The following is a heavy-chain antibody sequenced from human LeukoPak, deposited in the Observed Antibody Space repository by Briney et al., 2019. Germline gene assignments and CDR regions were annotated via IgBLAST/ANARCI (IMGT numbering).Heavy chain of an antibody. CDR1: GGSVSSNNYF. D-gene: IGHD1-26*01. V-gene: IGHV4-61*01. CDR3: ARGSLVMQGEY. J-gene: IGHJ4*01. CDR2: GYFSGST. Sequence: PSETLSLTCTVSGGSVSSNNYFWIWLRQSPGKELEWISYGYFSGSTKYDPSLEGRVTISVDATKNQFSLKLTSVTAADTAVYFCARGSLVMQGEYWGHGTVVTVAS.